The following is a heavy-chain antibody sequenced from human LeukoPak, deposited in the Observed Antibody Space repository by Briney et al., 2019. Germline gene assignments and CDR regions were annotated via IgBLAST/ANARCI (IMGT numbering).Heavy chain of an antibody. Sequence: GGSLRLSCAASGFTFSSYGMHWVRQAPGKGLEWVAVISYDGSNKYYADSVKGRFTIPRDNSKNTLYLQMNSLRAEDTAVYYCAKGYCSGGSCYPRAYDAFDIWGQGTMVTVSS. D-gene: IGHD2-15*01. CDR3: AKGYCSGGSCYPRAYDAFDI. CDR2: ISYDGSNK. V-gene: IGHV3-30*18. CDR1: GFTFSSYG. J-gene: IGHJ3*02.